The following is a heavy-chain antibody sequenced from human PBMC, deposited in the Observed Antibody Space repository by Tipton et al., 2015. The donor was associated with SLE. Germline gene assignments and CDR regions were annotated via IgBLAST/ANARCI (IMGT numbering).Heavy chain of an antibody. V-gene: IGHV4-61*05. J-gene: IGHJ4*02. CDR1: GDSITSSSHY. CDR3: AKSGGSGYNF. Sequence: TLSLTCTVSGDSITSSSHYWGWIRQPPGQGLEWIGFVSYSGNTHYNPSLQSRLTISVDRSKNQFSLNLRSVTAADTAVYFCAKSGGSGYNFWGQGILVTVSS. D-gene: IGHD5-12*01. CDR2: VSYSGNT.